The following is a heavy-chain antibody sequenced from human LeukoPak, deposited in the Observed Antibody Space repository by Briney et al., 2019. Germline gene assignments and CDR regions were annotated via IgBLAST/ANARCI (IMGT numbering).Heavy chain of an antibody. CDR3: ARSYSSSSWYFYYYYMDV. V-gene: IGHV4-39*07. CDR2: IYYSGST. Sequence: SETLSLTCTVSGGSIIISSYYWGWIRQPPGKGLEWIGSIYYSGSTDYNPSLKSRVTISVDTSKNQFSLKLSSVTAADTAVYYCARSYSSSSWYFYYYYMDVWGKGTTVTVSS. CDR1: GGSIIISSYY. J-gene: IGHJ6*03. D-gene: IGHD6-13*01.